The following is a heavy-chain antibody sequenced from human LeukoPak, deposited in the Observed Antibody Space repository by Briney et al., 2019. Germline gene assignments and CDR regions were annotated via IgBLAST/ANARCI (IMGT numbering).Heavy chain of an antibody. V-gene: IGHV3-15*01. Sequence: PGGSLRLSCAASGFTFSNACMSWLRPAPGKGLVWFVRIKNKTDGGTQDYAARVKGRFTISNDDSKTTLYLQMDSLKTEDTAVYHCTTDPYYYGWGSFLPYYDYWGEGTLVTVSS. D-gene: IGHD3-10*01. CDR1: GFTFSNAC. CDR2: IKNKTDGGTQ. J-gene: IGHJ4*02. CDR3: TTDPYYYGWGSFLPYYDY.